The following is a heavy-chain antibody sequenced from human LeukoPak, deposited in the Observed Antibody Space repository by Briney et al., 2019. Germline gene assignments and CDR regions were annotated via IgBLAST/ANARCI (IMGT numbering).Heavy chain of an antibody. D-gene: IGHD5-12*01. J-gene: IGHJ4*02. CDR3: VVATPIKGPYFDY. CDR1: GYTFTGYY. CDR2: INPNSGGT. Sequence: ASVKVSCKASGYTFTGYYMHWVRQAPGQGLEWMGWINPNSGGTNYAQKFQGRVTMTRDTSISTAYMELSRLRSDDTAVYYCVVATPIKGPYFDYWGQGTLVTVSS. V-gene: IGHV1-2*02.